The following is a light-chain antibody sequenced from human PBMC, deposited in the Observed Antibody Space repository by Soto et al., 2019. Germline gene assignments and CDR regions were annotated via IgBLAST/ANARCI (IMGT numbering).Light chain of an antibody. CDR1: QSVSSR. V-gene: IGKV3-11*01. CDR3: QQRSNWPP. J-gene: IGKJ5*01. CDR2: GAS. Sequence: EIVLTQSPGTLSLSPGERATLSCRASQSVSSRLAWYQQKPGQAPRLLIYGASTRATGIPARFSGSGSGTEFTLTISSLEPEDFAVYYCQQRSNWPPFGQGTRLEI.